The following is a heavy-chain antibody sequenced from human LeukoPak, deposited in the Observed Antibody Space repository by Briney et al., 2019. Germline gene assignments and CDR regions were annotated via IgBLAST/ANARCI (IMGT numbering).Heavy chain of an antibody. CDR2: IYPGDSDT. CDR1: GYRFTSYW. J-gene: IGHJ6*02. D-gene: IGHD6-19*01. CDR3: ARLGIAVAGTRGYYYYGMDG. V-gene: IGHV5-51*01. Sequence: GASLKISCKGSGYRFTSYWIGWVRQMPGKGLEWMGIIYPGDSDTRYSPSFQGQVTISADKSISTAYLQWSSLKASDTAMYYCARLGIAVAGTRGYYYYGMDGGGQGTTGTVS.